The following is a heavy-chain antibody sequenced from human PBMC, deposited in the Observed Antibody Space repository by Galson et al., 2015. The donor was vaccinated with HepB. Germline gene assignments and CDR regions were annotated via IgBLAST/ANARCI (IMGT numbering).Heavy chain of an antibody. CDR1: GFSLRNARMG. V-gene: IGHV2-26*01. Sequence: PALVKPTQTLTLTCTVSGFSLRNARMGVSWIRQPPGKALEWLAHIFSNDEKSYSTSLKSRLTISKDTSKSQVVLTMTNMDPVDTATYYCTRAQYSSSWDYWGQGTLVTVSS. D-gene: IGHD6-13*01. J-gene: IGHJ4*02. CDR3: TRAQYSSSWDY. CDR2: IFSNDEK.